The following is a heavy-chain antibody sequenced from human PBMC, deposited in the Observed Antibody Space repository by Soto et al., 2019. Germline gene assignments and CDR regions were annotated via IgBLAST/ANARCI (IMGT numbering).Heavy chain of an antibody. V-gene: IGHV4-34*01. CDR1: GGSFSGYY. D-gene: IGHD3-10*01. Sequence: PSETLSPTCAVYGGSFSGYYWSWIRQPPGKGLEWIGEINHSGSTNYNPSLKSRVTISVDTSKNQFSLKLSSVTAADTAVYYCARLRTPRITMVRPYYYYGMDVWGQGTTVTVSS. CDR3: ARLRTPRITMVRPYYYYGMDV. J-gene: IGHJ6*02. CDR2: INHSGST.